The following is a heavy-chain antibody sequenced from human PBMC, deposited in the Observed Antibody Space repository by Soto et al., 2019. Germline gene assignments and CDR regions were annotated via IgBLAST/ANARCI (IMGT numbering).Heavy chain of an antibody. V-gene: IGHV3-7*05. J-gene: IGHJ4*02. CDR2: INQDGSDK. CDR1: GFTFSPHW. Sequence: EVQLVESGGDLVQPGGSLRLSCAASGFTFSPHWMTWVRQAPGKGLEWVANINQDGSDKNYVDSVEGRFTVSRDNSKNSLYLQMNGLRAEDTAVYYCARDLTGVGRGCDHWGLGTQVTVSS. D-gene: IGHD7-27*01. CDR3: ARDLTGVGRGCDH.